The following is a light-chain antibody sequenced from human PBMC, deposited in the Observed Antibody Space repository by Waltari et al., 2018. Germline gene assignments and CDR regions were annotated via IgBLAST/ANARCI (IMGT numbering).Light chain of an antibody. CDR1: QSLVHSDGNTY. V-gene: IGKV2-30*02. CDR3: MQATHWPALT. CDR2: KLS. J-gene: IGKJ4*01. Sequence: DVVMTHSPLSLSVTLGQSASISCKPSQSLVHSDGNTYLNWFHQRPGKSPRLLIYKLSKRDFRVPDRFIGRWSGTDFTLEISRVGAEDVWVYYCMQATHWPALTFGGGTKVEIK.